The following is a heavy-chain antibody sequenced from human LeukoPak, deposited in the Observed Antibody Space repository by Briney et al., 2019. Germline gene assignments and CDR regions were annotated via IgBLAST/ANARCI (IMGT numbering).Heavy chain of an antibody. CDR1: GGSISSSSYY. CDR2: IYYSGGT. J-gene: IGHJ4*02. Sequence: TSETLSLTCTVSGGSISSSSYYWGWIRQPPGKGLEWIGSIYYSGGTYYNPSLKSRVTISVDTSKNQFSLKLSSVTAADTAVYYCARGLETGPDRHFDSWGQGTLVTVSS. D-gene: IGHD1-1*01. V-gene: IGHV4-39*01. CDR3: ARGLETGPDRHFDS.